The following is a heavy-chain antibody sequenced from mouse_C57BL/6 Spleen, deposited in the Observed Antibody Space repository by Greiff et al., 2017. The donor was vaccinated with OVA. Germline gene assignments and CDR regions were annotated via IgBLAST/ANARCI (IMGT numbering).Heavy chain of an antibody. J-gene: IGHJ2*01. CDR2: IYPGDGDT. CDR3: ARSNSSGYYFDY. Sequence: VQLQQSGPELVKPGASVKISCKASGYAFSSSWMNWVKQRPGKGLEWIGRIYPGDGDTYYNGKFKGKATLTADKSSSTAYMQLSSLTSEDSAVYFGARSNSSGYYFDYWGQGTTLTVSS. D-gene: IGHD3-2*02. V-gene: IGHV1-82*01. CDR1: GYAFSSSW.